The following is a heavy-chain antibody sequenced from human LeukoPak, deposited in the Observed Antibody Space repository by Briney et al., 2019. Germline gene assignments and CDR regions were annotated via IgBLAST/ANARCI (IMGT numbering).Heavy chain of an antibody. CDR2: ISHSGTT. Sequence: SETLSLTCTVSGGSLSSGNYQWGWIRQPPGKGLEWIALISHSGTTYYNPSLKRRVTMSVDTSKNQFSLKLNSVTAADTAVYYCLRDQDCSGGDCQVCWGQGTLVTVSS. V-gene: IGHV4-39*02. CDR1: GGSLSSGNYQ. CDR3: LRDQDCSGGDCQVC. D-gene: IGHD2-15*01. J-gene: IGHJ4*02.